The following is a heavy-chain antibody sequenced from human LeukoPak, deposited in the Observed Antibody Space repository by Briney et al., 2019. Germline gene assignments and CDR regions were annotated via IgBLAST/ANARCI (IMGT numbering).Heavy chain of an antibody. CDR1: GYTFTNYT. CDR2: IDTNTGNP. V-gene: IGHV7-4-1*02. J-gene: IGHJ4*02. Sequence: ASVKVSCKASGYTFTNYTLNWVRQAPGQGLEWMGWIDTNTGNPTYAQGFIGRFVFSLDTSVTTAYLQISSLKAEDTAVYYCARDPGGYDILTGFGYWGQGTLVTVSS. CDR3: ARDPGGYDILTGFGY. D-gene: IGHD3-9*01.